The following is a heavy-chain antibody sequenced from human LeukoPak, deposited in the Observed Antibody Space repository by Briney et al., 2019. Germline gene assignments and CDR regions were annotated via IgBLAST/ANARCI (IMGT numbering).Heavy chain of an antibody. CDR2: FNPEDGEK. V-gene: IGHV1-24*01. CDR1: GYTFSELS. D-gene: IGHD2-15*01. Sequence: ASVKVSCKASGYTFSELSIYWVRQAHGKGREWMGGFNPEDGEKIYVQKFQGRVTMTEDTSTDTAYMELSSLTSEDTAVYYCATDPVGYCSSDSCYSVDYWGQGSLVTVSS. CDR3: ATDPVGYCSSDSCYSVDY. J-gene: IGHJ4*02.